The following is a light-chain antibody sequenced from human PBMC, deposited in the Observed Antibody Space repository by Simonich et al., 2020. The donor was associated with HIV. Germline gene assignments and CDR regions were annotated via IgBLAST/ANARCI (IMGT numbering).Light chain of an antibody. J-gene: IGLJ3*02. CDR3: QSYDTSTRV. CDR1: SGSIASNY. CDR2: ENN. Sequence: NFMLTQPHSVSESPGKTVTISCTRSSGSIASNYVQWYQQRPGSSPTTVIYENNQRPSGVPDRVSGSIDSSSNSASLTISGLKTEDEADYYCQSYDTSTRVFGGGTKLTVL. V-gene: IGLV6-57*01.